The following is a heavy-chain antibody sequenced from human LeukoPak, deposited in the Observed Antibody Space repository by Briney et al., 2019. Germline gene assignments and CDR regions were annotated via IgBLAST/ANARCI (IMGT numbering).Heavy chain of an antibody. CDR2: INPNSGGT. J-gene: IGHJ3*02. D-gene: IGHD3-9*01. CDR3: ARAANLNYDILTGYYSPDAFDI. CDR1: GYTFTGYY. Sequence: ASVKVSCKASGYTFTGYYMHWVRQAPGQGLEWMGWINPNSGGTNYAQKFQGRVTMTRDTSISTAYMELTRLRSDDTAVSYCARAANLNYDILTGYYSPDAFDIWGQGTMVTVSS. V-gene: IGHV1-2*02.